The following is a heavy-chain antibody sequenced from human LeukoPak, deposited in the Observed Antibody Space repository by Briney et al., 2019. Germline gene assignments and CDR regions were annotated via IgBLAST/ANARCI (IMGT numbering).Heavy chain of an antibody. CDR2: IYYSGST. D-gene: IGHD1-26*01. J-gene: IGHJ4*02. CDR1: GGSISSSSYY. CDR3: ARQAVGARAHFDY. Sequence: SETLSLTCTVSGGSISSSSYYWGWLRQPPGKGLEWIGSIYYSGSTYYNPSLKSRVTISVDTSKNQFSLKLSSVTAADTAVYYCARQAVGARAHFDYWGQGTLVTVSS. V-gene: IGHV4-39*01.